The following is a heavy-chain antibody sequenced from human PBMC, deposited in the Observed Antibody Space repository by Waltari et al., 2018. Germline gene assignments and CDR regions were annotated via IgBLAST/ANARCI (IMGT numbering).Heavy chain of an antibody. D-gene: IGHD4-4*01. CDR2: IANDESYK. J-gene: IGHJ4*02. V-gene: IGHV3-30*18. CDR3: AKTKRLTTISPFDL. CDR1: GLIFSPYG. Sequence: QVQLVESGGGVVQPGGSLRLSCGASGLIFSPYGRPWVRQAPGKGLEWVAEIANDESYKYHADSVKGRFTIFRDNLRDTLFLQMNDLRLEDTAVYYCAKTKRLTTISPFDLWGQGTLVTVSS.